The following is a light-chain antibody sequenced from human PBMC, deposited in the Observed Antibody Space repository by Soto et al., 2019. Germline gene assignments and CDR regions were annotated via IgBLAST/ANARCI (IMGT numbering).Light chain of an antibody. CDR1: SSDVGGYNY. J-gene: IGLJ2*01. V-gene: IGLV2-11*01. Sequence: QSVLTQPRSVSGSPGQSVTIPCTGTSSDVGGYNYVSWYQQHPGKAPKLMIYDVSKRPSGVPDRFSGSKSGNTASLTISGLQAEDEADYYCCSYAGSYTLAFGGGTQLTV. CDR3: CSYAGSYTLA. CDR2: DVS.